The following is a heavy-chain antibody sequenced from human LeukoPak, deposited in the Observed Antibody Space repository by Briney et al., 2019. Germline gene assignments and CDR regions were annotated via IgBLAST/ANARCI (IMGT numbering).Heavy chain of an antibody. CDR1: GFTFDDYD. CDR2: INWNGAST. J-gene: IGHJ4*02. D-gene: IGHD6-13*01. CDR3: ARGSYSSSWDLRGEFDY. Sequence: GGSLRLSCAASGFTFDDYDMSWVRQVPGKGLEWVSAINWNGASTGYADSVKGRFTISRDNAKNSLYLQMNSLRAEDTAVYYCARGSYSSSWDLRGEFDYWGQGTLVTVSS. V-gene: IGHV3-20*04.